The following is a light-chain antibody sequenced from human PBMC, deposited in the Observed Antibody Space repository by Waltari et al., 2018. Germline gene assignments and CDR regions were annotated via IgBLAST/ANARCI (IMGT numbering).Light chain of an antibody. V-gene: IGKV4-1*01. CDR2: WAS. CDR3: QQYYSSPVT. Sequence: IVMTQSPDSLAVSLGERPPTSFTSRPSVLYSSNNKNHLAWYQQKSGQPPKLLISWASTRESGVPDRFSGSGSGTDFTLTISSLQTEDVAVYFCQQYYSSPVTFGGGTKVEIK. J-gene: IGKJ4*01. CDR1: PSVLYSSNNKNH.